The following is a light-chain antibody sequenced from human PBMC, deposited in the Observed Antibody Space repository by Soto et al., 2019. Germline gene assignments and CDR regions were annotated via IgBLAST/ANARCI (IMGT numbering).Light chain of an antibody. CDR2: DAA. CDR1: QSISNW. J-gene: IGKJ1*01. CDR3: QQSYSTPRT. Sequence: DIQMTQSPSTLSASVGDRVTITCRASQSISNWLAWYQQKAGKAPKLLIYDAASLQSGVPSRFSGSGSGTDFTLTISCLQSEDFATYYCQQSYSTPRTFGQGAKVDIK. V-gene: IGKV1-5*01.